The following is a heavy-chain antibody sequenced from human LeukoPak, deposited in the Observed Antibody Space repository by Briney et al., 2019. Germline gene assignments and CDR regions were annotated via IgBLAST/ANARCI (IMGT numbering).Heavy chain of an antibody. CDR3: ARVGIVGATNGY. Sequence: PSETLSLTCAVYGGSFSGYYWSWIRQPPGKGLEWIGEINHSGSTNYNPPLKSRVTISVDTSKNQFSLKLSSVTAADTAVYYCARVGIVGATNGYWGQGTLATVSS. CDR1: GGSFSGYY. V-gene: IGHV4-34*01. CDR2: INHSGST. J-gene: IGHJ4*02. D-gene: IGHD1-26*01.